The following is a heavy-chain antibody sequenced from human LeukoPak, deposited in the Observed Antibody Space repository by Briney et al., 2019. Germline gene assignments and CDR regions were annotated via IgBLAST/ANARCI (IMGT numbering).Heavy chain of an antibody. D-gene: IGHD1-7*01. CDR1: GGTFSSYA. Sequence: SVNVSCKASGGTFSSYAISWVRQAPGQGLEWMGRIIPILGIANYAQKFQGRVTITADKSTSTAYMELSSLRSEDTAVYYCARDQKTGTTRRSYYGMDVWGQGTTVTVSS. V-gene: IGHV1-69*04. J-gene: IGHJ6*02. CDR3: ARDQKTGTTRRSYYGMDV. CDR2: IIPILGIA.